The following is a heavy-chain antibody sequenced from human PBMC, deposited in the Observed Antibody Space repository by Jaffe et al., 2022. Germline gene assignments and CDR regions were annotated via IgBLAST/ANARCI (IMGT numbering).Heavy chain of an antibody. J-gene: IGHJ4*02. V-gene: IGHV4-61*02. CDR3: ARINSGTYYGATYSFDY. CDR1: GGSISSGSYY. D-gene: IGHD1-26*01. CDR2: IYTSGST. Sequence: QVQLQESGPGLVKPSQTLSLTCTVSGGSISSGSYYWSWIRQPAGKGLEWIGRIYTSGSTNYNPSLKSRVTISVDTSKNQFSLKLRSVTAADTAVYYCARINSGTYYGATYSFDYWGQGTLVTVSS.